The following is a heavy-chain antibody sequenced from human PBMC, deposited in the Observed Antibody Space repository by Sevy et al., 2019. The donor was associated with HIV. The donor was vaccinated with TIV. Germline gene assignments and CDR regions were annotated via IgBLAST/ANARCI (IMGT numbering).Heavy chain of an antibody. CDR3: ARDHCTDGACFRSGYFDY. V-gene: IGHV3-30*04. CDR2: ISFDGRNK. CDR1: GFTFADHA. D-gene: IGHD2-8*01. Sequence: GGSVRLSCAASGFTFADHAFHWVRQAPGKGLEWVAIISFDGRNKRVAESVKGRFTISRDDSKSTVYLQMTSLRPEDAAVYYCARDHCTDGACFRSGYFDYWGQGTLVTVSS. J-gene: IGHJ4*02.